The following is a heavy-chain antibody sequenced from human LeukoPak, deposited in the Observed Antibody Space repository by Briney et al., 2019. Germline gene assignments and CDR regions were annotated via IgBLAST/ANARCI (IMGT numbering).Heavy chain of an antibody. CDR1: GYIFTNYW. CDR2: IYPADSDT. CDR3: ARQSRDGSKTRGYYFDY. Sequence: GESLNISCQGSGYIFTNYWIGWVRQMPGKGLESMGLIYPADSDTTYSPSFQGQVTISADKSISTVSLQWSSLKASDTAIYYCARQSRDGSKTRGYYFDYWGQGALVTVSS. J-gene: IGHJ4*02. V-gene: IGHV5-51*01. D-gene: IGHD3-10*01.